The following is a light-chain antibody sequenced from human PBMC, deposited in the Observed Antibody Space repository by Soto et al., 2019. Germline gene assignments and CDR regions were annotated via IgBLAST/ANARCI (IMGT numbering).Light chain of an antibody. CDR3: EQVNSFPIT. J-gene: IGKJ5*01. V-gene: IGKV1-12*01. CDR2: AAS. Sequence: DIQMTQSPSSVSASVGDRVTITCRASQNMRSWLAWYQQKPGKAPKLLIYAASNLQSGVPSRFSGSGSGTDFTLTISSLQPEDFATYYCEQVNSFPITYGQGTRLEIK. CDR1: QNMRSW.